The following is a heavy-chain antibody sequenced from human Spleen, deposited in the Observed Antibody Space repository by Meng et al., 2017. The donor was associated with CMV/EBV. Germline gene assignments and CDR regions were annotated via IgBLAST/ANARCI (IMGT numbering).Heavy chain of an antibody. CDR2: INLKSGAT. D-gene: IGHD5-18*01. CDR1: GFTFSDYY. CDR3: ARDDERAMTYIDY. V-gene: IGHV1-2*06. Sequence: KTSGFTFSDYYIQWVRQAPGQGLEWMGRINLKSGATNFAQKFQGRVTMTRDTSTRTAYMELNNLRSDDTAVYFCARDDERAMTYIDYWGQGTLVTVSS. J-gene: IGHJ4*02.